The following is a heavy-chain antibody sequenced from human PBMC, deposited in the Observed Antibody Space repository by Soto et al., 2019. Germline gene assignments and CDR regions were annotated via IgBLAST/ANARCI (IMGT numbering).Heavy chain of an antibody. V-gene: IGHV1-24*01. J-gene: IGHJ6*02. CDR2: FDPADGET. CDR3: ATGGFDSSGYPIDGMDV. D-gene: IGHD3-22*01. Sequence: GASVKVSCKVSGYTLTELSMHWVRQAPGKGLEWMGGFDPADGETIYAQKFQGRVTMTEDTSTDTAYMELSSLRSEDTAVYYCATGGFDSSGYPIDGMDVWGQGTTVTVSS. CDR1: GYTLTELS.